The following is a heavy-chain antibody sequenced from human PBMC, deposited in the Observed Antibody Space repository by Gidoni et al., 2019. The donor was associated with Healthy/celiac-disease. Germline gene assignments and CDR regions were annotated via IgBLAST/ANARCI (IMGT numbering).Heavy chain of an antibody. CDR3: AKGTSYSGSYPDFDY. V-gene: IGHV3-23*01. J-gene: IGHJ4*02. CDR2: ISGSGGST. D-gene: IGHD1-26*01. CDR1: GFPFSSYA. Sequence: EVQLLESGGGLVQPGGSLSLSCAASGFPFSSYAMSWVRQAPGKGLEWVSAISGSGGSTYYADSVKGRFTISRDNSKNTLYLQMNSLRAEDTAVYYCAKGTSYSGSYPDFDYWGQGTLVTVSS.